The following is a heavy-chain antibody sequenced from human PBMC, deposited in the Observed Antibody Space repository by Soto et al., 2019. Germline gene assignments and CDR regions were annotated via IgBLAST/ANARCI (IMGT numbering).Heavy chain of an antibody. V-gene: IGHV4-61*01. CDR3: ARRVVTAISNWFDP. Sequence: SETLSLTCTVSGGSVSSGSYYWSWIRRPPGKGLEWIGYIYYSGSTNYNPSLKSRVTISVDTSKNQFSLKLSSVTAADTAVYYCARRVVTAISNWFDPWGQGTLVTVS. CDR2: IYYSGST. J-gene: IGHJ5*02. D-gene: IGHD2-21*02. CDR1: GGSVSSGSYY.